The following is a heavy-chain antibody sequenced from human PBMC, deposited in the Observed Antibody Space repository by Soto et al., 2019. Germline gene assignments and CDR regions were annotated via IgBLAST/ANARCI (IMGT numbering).Heavy chain of an antibody. CDR1: GFSLRDHA. V-gene: IGHV3-23*01. J-gene: IGHJ4*02. CDR2: ISGSVDRT. Sequence: LQSGGGVVQPGESLRLSCAASGFSLRDHALSWVRQAAGGGLEWVSGISGSVDRTNYADFVRGRFIISKDRAKTTLYLDMSGLRVDDTAVYFCGRTYTGGWGQGTLVTVSS. D-gene: IGHD3-10*01. CDR3: GRTYTGG.